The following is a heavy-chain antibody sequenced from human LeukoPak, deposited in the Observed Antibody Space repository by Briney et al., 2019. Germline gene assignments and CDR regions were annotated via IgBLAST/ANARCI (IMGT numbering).Heavy chain of an antibody. J-gene: IGHJ6*03. CDR1: GFTFSNFD. CDR2: IGVGGET. V-gene: IGHV3-13*01. Sequence: TGGSLRLSCAASGFTFSNFDMYWVRQGPRRGLEWVSTIGVGGETHYPDSMRGRFTISRENAKNSLYLQINSLRAGDTAVYYCAREHCYGGNCYGWRYLDVWGKGTTVTVSS. CDR3: AREHCYGGNCYGWRYLDV. D-gene: IGHD2-15*01.